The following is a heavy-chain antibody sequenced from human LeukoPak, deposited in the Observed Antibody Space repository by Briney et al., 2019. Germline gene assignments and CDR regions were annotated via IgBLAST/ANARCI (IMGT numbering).Heavy chain of an antibody. CDR1: GYSFVGYG. CDR3: ARAGYSYGQSPFDY. CDR2: IIPIFGTA. V-gene: IGHV1-69*05. Sequence: GASVKVSCKASGYSFVGYGITWVRQAPGQGLEWMGGIIPIFGTANYAQKFQGRVTITTDESTSTAYMELSSLRSEDTAVYYCARAGYSYGQSPFDYWGQGTLVTVSS. J-gene: IGHJ4*02. D-gene: IGHD5-18*01.